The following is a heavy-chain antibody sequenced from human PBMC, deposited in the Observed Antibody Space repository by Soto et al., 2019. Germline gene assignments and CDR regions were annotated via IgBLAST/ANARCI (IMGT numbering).Heavy chain of an antibody. V-gene: IGHV3-30-3*01. CDR1: GFTFSVYA. CDR2: ISYDGSNK. J-gene: IGHJ4*02. D-gene: IGHD3-22*01. CDR3: ATNYYDSSGYSPPFDY. Sequence: GGSLRLSCAASGFTFSVYAMHWVRQAPGKGLEWVAVISYDGSNKYYADSVKGRFTISRDNSKNTLYLQMNSLRAEDTAVYYCATNYYDSSGYSPPFDYWGQGTLVTVSS.